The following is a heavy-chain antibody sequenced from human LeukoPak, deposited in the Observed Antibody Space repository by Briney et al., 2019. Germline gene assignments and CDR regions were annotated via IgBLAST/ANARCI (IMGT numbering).Heavy chain of an antibody. J-gene: IGHJ4*02. Sequence: PGRSLRLSCTASGFTFGDYAMSWVRRAPGKGLEWVGFIRSKAYGGTTEYAASVKGRFTISRDDSKSIAYLQMNSLKTEDTAVYYCTRDLSPAYCGGDCYYFDYWGQGTLVTVSS. CDR2: IRSKAYGGTT. CDR3: TRDLSPAYCGGDCYYFDY. CDR1: GFTFGDYA. D-gene: IGHD2-21*02. V-gene: IGHV3-49*04.